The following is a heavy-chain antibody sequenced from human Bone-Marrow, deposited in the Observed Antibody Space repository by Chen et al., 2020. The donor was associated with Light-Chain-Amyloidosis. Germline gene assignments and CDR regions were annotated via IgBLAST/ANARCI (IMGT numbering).Heavy chain of an antibody. CDR2: IYPGDSDT. CDR1: GSSVTTYW. D-gene: IGHD3-10*01. J-gene: IGHJ3*02. CDR3: ARPLLWGGGGAFDI. V-gene: IGHV5-51*01. Sequence: EVQLVQPGAEVKKPGESLKTSCKGAGSSVTTYWIGWGRQMPGKGLEWMGIIYPGDSDTRYSPSFQGQVTISADKSISTAYLQWSSLKASDTAMYYCARPLLWGGGGAFDIWGQGTMVTVSS.